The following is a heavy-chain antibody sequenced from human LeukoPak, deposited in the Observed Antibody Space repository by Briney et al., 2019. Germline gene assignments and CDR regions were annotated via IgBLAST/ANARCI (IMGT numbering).Heavy chain of an antibody. CDR3: ARANMVRGVGLFFDRNWFDP. J-gene: IGHJ5*02. V-gene: IGHV1-2*02. CDR1: GYTFTGYY. Sequence: ASVKVSCKASGYTFTGYYMHWVRQAPGQGLEWMGWINPNSGGTNYAEKFQGRVTMTRDTSISTAYMELSGLRSDDTAVYYCARANMVRGVGLFFDRNWFDPWGQGTLVTVSS. CDR2: INPNSGGT. D-gene: IGHD3-10*01.